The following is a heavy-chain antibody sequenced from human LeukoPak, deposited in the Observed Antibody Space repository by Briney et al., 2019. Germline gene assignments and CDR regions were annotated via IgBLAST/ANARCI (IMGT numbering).Heavy chain of an antibody. CDR2: IKQDGSEK. CDR1: GFAVSNNY. CDR3: AREYYDILTGPAYYFDY. V-gene: IGHV3-7*01. J-gene: IGHJ4*02. D-gene: IGHD3-9*01. Sequence: GGSLRLSCAGSGFAVSNNYMSWVRQAPGKGLEWVANIKQDGSEKYYVDSVKGRFTISRDNAKNSLYLQMNSLRAEDTAVYYCAREYYDILTGPAYYFDYWGQGTLVTVSS.